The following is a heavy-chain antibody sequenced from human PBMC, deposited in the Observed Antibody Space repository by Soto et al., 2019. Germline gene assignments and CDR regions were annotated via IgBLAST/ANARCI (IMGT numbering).Heavy chain of an antibody. Sequence: SETLSLTCTVSGGSISSYYWSWIRQPPGKGLEWIGYIYYSGSTNYNPSLKSRVTISVDTSKNQFSLKLSSVTAADTAVYYCAGPWGDYFDTCGLGALLTVSS. CDR1: GGSISSYY. J-gene: IGHJ4*02. V-gene: IGHV4-59*08. D-gene: IGHD3-16*01. CDR3: AGPWGDYFDT. CDR2: IYYSGST.